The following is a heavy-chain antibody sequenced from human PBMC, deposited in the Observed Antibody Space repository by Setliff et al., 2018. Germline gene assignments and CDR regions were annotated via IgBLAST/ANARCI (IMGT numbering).Heavy chain of an antibody. D-gene: IGHD6-6*01. V-gene: IGHV3-21*01. J-gene: IGHJ6*04. CDR2: ISGSSSNFI. Sequence: GGSLRLSCAASGFTFSASTMNWVRQAPGKGLEWVSSISGSSSNFIYYADSVKGRFTISRDNAKNSLYLQMNSLRAEDTAVYYCARLPQVVKGGDVEVWGKGTTVTVSS. CDR1: GFTFSAST. CDR3: ARLPQVVKGGDVEV.